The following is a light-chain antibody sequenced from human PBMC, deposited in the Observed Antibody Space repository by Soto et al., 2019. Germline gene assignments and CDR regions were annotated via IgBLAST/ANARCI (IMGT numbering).Light chain of an antibody. V-gene: IGKV3-11*01. Sequence: EIVLTQSPATLSLSPGERATLSCRASQSVSSDLAWYQHKPGQAPRLLIYDASNRATDIPARFSGSGSGTDFTLTISSLEPEDFAVYYRQQRSNWALTFGGGTRVEIK. CDR3: QQRSNWALT. CDR1: QSVSSD. J-gene: IGKJ4*01. CDR2: DAS.